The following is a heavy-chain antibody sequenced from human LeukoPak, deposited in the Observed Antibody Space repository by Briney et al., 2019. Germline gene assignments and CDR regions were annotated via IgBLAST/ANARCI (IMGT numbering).Heavy chain of an antibody. Sequence: PSETLSLTCAVYGGSFSGYYWSWIRQPPGKGLEWIGEINHSGSTNYNPSLKSRVTISVDTSKNQFSLKLSSVTAADTAVYYCARYGGYYYDSSGSHWGQGTMVTVSS. CDR3: ARYGGYYYDSSGSH. V-gene: IGHV4-34*01. CDR2: INHSGST. J-gene: IGHJ3*01. D-gene: IGHD3-22*01. CDR1: GGSFSGYY.